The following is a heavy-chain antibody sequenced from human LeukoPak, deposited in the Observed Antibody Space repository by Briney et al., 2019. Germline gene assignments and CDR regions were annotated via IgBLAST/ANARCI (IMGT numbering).Heavy chain of an antibody. CDR3: ARDRGPVDIVATDYMDV. D-gene: IGHD5-12*01. V-gene: IGHV3-30*01. CDR1: GFSFSNYV. CDR2: IRDNESDK. Sequence: GGSLRLSCAASGFSFSNYVMQWVRQVPGKGLEWVAFIRDNESDKYYADSVKGRFTISRDNSKNTLYLQMNSLTPDDTALYYCARDRGPVDIVATDYMDVWGKGTTVTISS. J-gene: IGHJ6*03.